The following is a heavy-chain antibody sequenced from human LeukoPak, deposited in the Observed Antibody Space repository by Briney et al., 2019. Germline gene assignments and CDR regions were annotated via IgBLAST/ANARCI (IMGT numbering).Heavy chain of an antibody. J-gene: IGHJ4*02. Sequence: GGSLRLSCAASGFTFSSYEMNWVRQAPGKGLEWVSYISSSGSTVYYADSVKGRFTISRDNSKNTLYLQMNSLRAEDTAVYYCARDLSGPLDYWGQGTLVTVSS. CDR1: GFTFSSYE. D-gene: IGHD5-12*01. V-gene: IGHV3-48*03. CDR2: ISSSGSTV. CDR3: ARDLSGPLDY.